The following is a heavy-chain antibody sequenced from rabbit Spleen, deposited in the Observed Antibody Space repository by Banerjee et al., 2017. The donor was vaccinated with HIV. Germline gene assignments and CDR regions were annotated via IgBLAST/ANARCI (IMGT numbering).Heavy chain of an antibody. Sequence: QSLEESGGDLVKPGASLTLTCTASGFSFSSSYWISWVRQAPEKGLEWIACIYVAGSGSTYYASWAKGRSTISKTSSTTVTLQMTSLTVADTATYFCARDTGSSFSSYGMDLWGPGTLVTVS. CDR2: IYVAGSGST. D-gene: IGHD8-1*01. CDR1: GFSFSSSYW. J-gene: IGHJ6*01. V-gene: IGHV1S40*01. CDR3: ARDTGSSFSSYGMDL.